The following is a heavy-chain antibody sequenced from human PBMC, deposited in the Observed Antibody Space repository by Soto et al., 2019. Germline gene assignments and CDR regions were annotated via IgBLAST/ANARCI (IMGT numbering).Heavy chain of an antibody. CDR2: GFHRWTT. J-gene: IGHJ4*02. V-gene: IGHV4-38-2*01. D-gene: IGHD3-22*01. CDR3: ARVDSPYYYNSSGYFTY. Sequence: PSETLSLTCAVSGYSISSGYYWGWIRQPPGKGPEWIGNGFHRWTTYYNPSLKSRAVISVDTSKNEFSLRLDTVTAADTAVYYCARVDSPYYYNSSGYFTYWGQGILVTVSS. CDR1: GYSISSGYY.